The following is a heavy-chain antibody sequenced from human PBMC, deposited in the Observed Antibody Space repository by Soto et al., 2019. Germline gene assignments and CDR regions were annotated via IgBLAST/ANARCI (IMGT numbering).Heavy chain of an antibody. J-gene: IGHJ6*02. CDR2: ISWNSGSI. CDR1: GFTFDDYA. V-gene: IGHV3-9*01. CDR3: ARERYYGMDV. Sequence: HPVGSLRLSCAASGFTFDDYAMHWVRQAPGKGLEWVSGISWNSGSIGYADSVKGRFTISRDNSKNTLYLQMNSLRAEDTAVYYCARERYYGMDVWGQGTTVTVSS.